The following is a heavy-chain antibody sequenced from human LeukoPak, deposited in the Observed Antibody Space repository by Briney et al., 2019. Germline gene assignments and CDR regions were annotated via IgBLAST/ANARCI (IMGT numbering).Heavy chain of an antibody. CDR3: ATPVGGVWSFDY. CDR2: IKEDESTK. D-gene: IGHD2-15*01. Sequence: GGSWRFSCAALGLTFSNYWLTWFRQGPGKGLDWLANIKEDESTKYYVASVKGRFTVSRDNSKTSVYLQMNRLRAEDTAMYYCATPVGGVWSFDYWGHGTLVTVSS. CDR1: GLTFSNYW. V-gene: IGHV3-7*01. J-gene: IGHJ4*01.